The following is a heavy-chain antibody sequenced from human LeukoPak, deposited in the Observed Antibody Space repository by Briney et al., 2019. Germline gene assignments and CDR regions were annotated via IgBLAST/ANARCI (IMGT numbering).Heavy chain of an antibody. CDR1: GFTFSIYA. CDR2: ISGSGGST. V-gene: IGHV3-23*01. J-gene: IGHJ5*02. CDR3: ARIVYQLLSNWFDP. Sequence: GGSLRLSCAASGFTFSIYAMSWVRQAPGKGLEWVSAISGSGGSTYYADSVKGRFTISRDNPKNTLYLQMNSLRAEDTAVYYCARIVYQLLSNWFDPWGQGTLVTVSS. D-gene: IGHD2-2*01.